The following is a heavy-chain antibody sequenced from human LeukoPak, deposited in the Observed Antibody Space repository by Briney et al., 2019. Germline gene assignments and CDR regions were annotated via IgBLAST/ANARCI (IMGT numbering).Heavy chain of an antibody. Sequence: GESLKISCKGSGYSFTSYWIGWVRQMPGKGLEWMGIIYPGDSDTRYSPSSQGQVTISADKSISTAYLQWSSLKASDTAMYYCARTYYDYVWGSYRWYYFDYWGQGTLVTVSS. CDR3: ARTYYDYVWGSYRWYYFDY. D-gene: IGHD3-16*02. CDR1: GYSFTSYW. J-gene: IGHJ4*02. CDR2: IYPGDSDT. V-gene: IGHV5-51*01.